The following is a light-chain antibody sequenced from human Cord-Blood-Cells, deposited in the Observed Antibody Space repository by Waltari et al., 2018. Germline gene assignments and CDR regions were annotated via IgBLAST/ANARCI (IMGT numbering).Light chain of an antibody. J-gene: IGLJ1*01. V-gene: IGLV2-14*03. CDR2: DVS. CDR1: SSDVGGYNY. CDR3: SSYTSSSTFYV. Sequence: QSALTQPASVSGSPGQSITISCTGTSSDVGGYNYVSWYQHHPGKAPKLMIYDVSNRPSWVSNRFSGSKSGNTSSLTISGLQAEDEADYYCSSYTSSSTFYVFGTGTKVTVL.